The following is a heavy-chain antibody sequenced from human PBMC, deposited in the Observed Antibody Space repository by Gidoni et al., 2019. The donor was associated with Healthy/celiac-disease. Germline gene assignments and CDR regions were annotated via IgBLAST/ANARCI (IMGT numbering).Heavy chain of an antibody. D-gene: IGHD3-22*01. V-gene: IGHV1-69*08. CDR3: ARDRYYDSQGFDY. J-gene: IGHJ4*02. CDR2: IIPSLGIA. CDR1: GGTYSSYT. Sequence: QVQLVQSGAELKKPGSSVKVSCKASGGTYSSYTSRCVRQAPGQGLEWMGRIIPSLGIANYAQKFPGRVTITADKSTSTAFMELSSLRSEDTAVYYCARDRYYDSQGFDYWGQGTLVTVSS.